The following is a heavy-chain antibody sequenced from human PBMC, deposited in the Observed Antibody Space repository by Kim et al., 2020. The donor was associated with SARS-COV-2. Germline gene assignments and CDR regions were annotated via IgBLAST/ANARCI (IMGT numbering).Heavy chain of an antibody. J-gene: IGHJ6*02. CDR1: GFTFSSYW. CDR2: IKQDGSEK. Sequence: GGSLRLSCAASGFTFSSYWMSWVRQAPGKGLEWVANIKQDGSEKYYVDSVKGRFTISRDNAKNSLYLQMNSLRAEDTAVYYCAREVDGITGFYGMDVWCQGTTVTVSS. D-gene: IGHD1-20*01. CDR3: AREVDGITGFYGMDV. V-gene: IGHV3-7*03.